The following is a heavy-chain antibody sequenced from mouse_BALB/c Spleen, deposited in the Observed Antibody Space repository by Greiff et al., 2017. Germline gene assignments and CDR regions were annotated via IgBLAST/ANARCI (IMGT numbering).Heavy chain of an antibody. J-gene: IGHJ2*01. CDR1: GFTFTDYY. CDR2: IRNKANGYTT. V-gene: IGHV7-3*02. CDR3: ATFYYYGSSYFFDY. D-gene: IGHD1-1*01. Sequence: EVKLVESGGGLVQPGGSLRLSCATSGFTFTDYYMSWVRQPPGKALEWLGFIRNKANGYTTEYSASVKGRFTISRDNSQSILYLQMNTLRAEDSATYYCATFYYYGSSYFFDYWGQGTTLTVSS.